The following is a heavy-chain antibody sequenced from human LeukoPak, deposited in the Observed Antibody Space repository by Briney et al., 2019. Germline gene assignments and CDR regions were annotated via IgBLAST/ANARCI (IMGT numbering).Heavy chain of an antibody. CDR1: GFTFSSYA. CDR3: AKMTSVTLSHAEYFQH. J-gene: IGHJ1*01. Sequence: GGSLRLSCAASGFTFSSYAMSCVRQAPGKGLEWVSAISGSGGSTYYADSVKGRFTISRDNSKNTLYLQMNSLRAEDTAVYYCAKMTSVTLSHAEYFQHWGQGTLVTVSS. CDR2: ISGSGGST. V-gene: IGHV3-23*01. D-gene: IGHD4-17*01.